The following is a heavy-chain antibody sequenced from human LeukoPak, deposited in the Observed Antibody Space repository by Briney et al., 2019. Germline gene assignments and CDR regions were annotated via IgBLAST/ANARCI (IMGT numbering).Heavy chain of an antibody. CDR2: VYYSGST. V-gene: IGHV4-59*01. D-gene: IGHD6-19*01. CDR3: ARDWDYSTGWGLDS. J-gene: IGHJ4*02. CDR1: GGSMNSYY. Sequence: SETLSLTCTVSGGSMNSYYWSWIRQPPGKGLEWIGYVYYSGSTNYNPSLKSRVTISVEKSMYQFSLKLSSVTAADTAVYYCARDWDYSTGWGLDSWGQGTLVTVSS.